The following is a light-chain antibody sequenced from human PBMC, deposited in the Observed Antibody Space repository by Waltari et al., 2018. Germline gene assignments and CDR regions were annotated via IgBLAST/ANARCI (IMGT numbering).Light chain of an antibody. V-gene: IGKV3-20*01. Sequence: EIVLTQSPGTLSLSPGERATLSCRASQSISKYLAWYQQKPGQAPRLLIYHASSRAAGFPDRFSGSGSGTDFSLSISRLEPEDFAVYYCQHYESLPVTFGQGTKVEIK. CDR1: QSISKY. J-gene: IGKJ1*01. CDR2: HAS. CDR3: QHYESLPVT.